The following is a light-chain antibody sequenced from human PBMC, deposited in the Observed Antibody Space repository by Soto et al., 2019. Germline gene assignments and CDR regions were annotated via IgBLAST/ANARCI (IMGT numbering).Light chain of an antibody. Sequence: EIVLTQSPGTLSLATGESATLSCRASQSVSSSYLAWYQQKPGQAPRLLIYGASSRATGIPDRFSGSGSGTDFTLTISRLEPEDFAVYYCQQYGSSPFGQGTKLEIK. V-gene: IGKV3-20*01. CDR2: GAS. CDR3: QQYGSSP. J-gene: IGKJ2*01. CDR1: QSVSSSY.